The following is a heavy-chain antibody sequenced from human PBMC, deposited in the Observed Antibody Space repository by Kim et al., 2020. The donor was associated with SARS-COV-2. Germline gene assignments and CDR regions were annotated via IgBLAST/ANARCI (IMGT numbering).Heavy chain of an antibody. CDR3: AKDRSFCMITFGGESGGLDV. CDR1: GFSFNNFG. J-gene: IGHJ6*02. V-gene: IGHV3-30*18. CDR2: ITDEGSKK. D-gene: IGHD3-16*01. Sequence: GGSLRLSCAASGFSFNNFGMHWVRQAPGKGLEWVALITDEGSKKYYADSLKGRFTISRDSSKNTLYLQMNSLRAEDTAVYYCAKDRSFCMITFGGESGGLDVWGQGTTVTVSS.